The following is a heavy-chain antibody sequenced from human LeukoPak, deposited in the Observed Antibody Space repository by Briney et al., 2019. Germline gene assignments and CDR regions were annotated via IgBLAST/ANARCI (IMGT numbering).Heavy chain of an antibody. D-gene: IGHD3-22*01. Sequence: SETLSLTCTVSGGSVSSGNYYWSWIRQPPGKGLEWIGYIYYSGSTNYNPSLKSRVTISVDTSKNQFSLKLTSVTAADTAVYYCATYYYDGSGYYYFGYWGQGTLVTVSS. J-gene: IGHJ4*02. CDR1: GGSVSSGNYY. CDR3: ATYYYDGSGYYYFGY. CDR2: IYYSGST. V-gene: IGHV4-61*01.